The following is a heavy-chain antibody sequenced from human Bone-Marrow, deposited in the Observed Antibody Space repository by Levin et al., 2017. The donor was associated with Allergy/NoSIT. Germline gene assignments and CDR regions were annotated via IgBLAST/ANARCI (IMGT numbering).Heavy chain of an antibody. D-gene: IGHD7-27*01. Sequence: RAGGSLRLSCAASGFTVSSNYMSWVRQAPGKGLEWVSVIYSGGSTYYADSVKGRFTISRDNSKNTLYLQMNSLRAEDTAVYYCARDNGKLGYFYYYYGMDVWGQGTTVTVSS. CDR3: ARDNGKLGYFYYYYGMDV. J-gene: IGHJ6*02. CDR1: GFTVSSNY. CDR2: IYSGGST. V-gene: IGHV3-66*02.